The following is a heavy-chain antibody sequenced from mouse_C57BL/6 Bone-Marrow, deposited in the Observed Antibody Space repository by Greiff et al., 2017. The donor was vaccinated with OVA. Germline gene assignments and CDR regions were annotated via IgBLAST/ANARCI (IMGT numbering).Heavy chain of an antibody. J-gene: IGHJ3*01. CDR1: GYTFTSYW. CDR3: ARGYYGSSPFAD. V-gene: IGHV1-61*01. D-gene: IGHD1-1*01. CDR2: IYPSDSET. Sequence: VQLQQPGAELVRPGSSVKLSCKASGYTFTSYWMDWVKQRPGQGLEWIGNIYPSDSETHYNQKFKDKATLTVDKSSSTAYMQLSSLTSEDSAVYYCARGYYGSSPFADWGQGTLVTVSA.